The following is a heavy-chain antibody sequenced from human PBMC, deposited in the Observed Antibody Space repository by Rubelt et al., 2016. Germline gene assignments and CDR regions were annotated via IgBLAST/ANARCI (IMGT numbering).Heavy chain of an antibody. V-gene: IGHV3-9*01. CDR1: GFTFDDYA. CDR3: VRGGVDV. Sequence: EVQLVESGGGLVQPGRSLRLSCAASGFTFDDYAMHWVRQAPGRGLEWVSGINGDGRSTDYADSVKGRVTISRNNAKKRLELQMKRLRAEDTATYYCVRGGVDVWGQGTTVTVSS. CDR2: INGDGRST. J-gene: IGHJ6*02.